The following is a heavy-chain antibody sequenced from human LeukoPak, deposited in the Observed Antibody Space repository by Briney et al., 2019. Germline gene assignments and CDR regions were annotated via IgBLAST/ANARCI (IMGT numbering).Heavy chain of an antibody. V-gene: IGHV4-59*01. Sequence: PSETLSLTCTVSGGSMSTYYWTWIRQPPGKGLEWIGFIYYTGSTNYNPSLKSRVTISVDTSRNQFSLKLSSVTAADTAVYYCAGMRITTPTVRTLDYWGQGTLVTVSS. J-gene: IGHJ4*02. CDR3: AGMRITTPTVRTLDY. CDR2: IYYTGST. CDR1: GGSMSTYY. D-gene: IGHD1-14*01.